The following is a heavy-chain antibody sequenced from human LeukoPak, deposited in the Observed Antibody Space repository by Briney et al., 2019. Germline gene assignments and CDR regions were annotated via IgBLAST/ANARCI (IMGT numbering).Heavy chain of an antibody. V-gene: IGHV4-59*12. J-gene: IGHJ3*02. CDR2: IYYSGST. CDR3: ARVTIFDAFDI. D-gene: IGHD3-3*01. Sequence: SETLSLTCTVSGGSISSYYWSWIRQPPGKGLEWIGYIYYSGSTYYNPSLKSRVTISVDTSKNQFSLKLSSVTAADTAVYYCARVTIFDAFDIWGQGTMVTVSS. CDR1: GGSISSYY.